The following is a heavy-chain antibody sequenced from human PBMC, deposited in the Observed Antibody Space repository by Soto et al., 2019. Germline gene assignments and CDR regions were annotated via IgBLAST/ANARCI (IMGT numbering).Heavy chain of an antibody. Sequence: EVQLVESGGGLVKPGGSLRLSCAASGFTFNYAWMNWVRQAPGKGLEWVGHIKSKSDGGTTDHAAPVKGRFTISRDDSRNMVYLQMNSLKTEDTAMYYCGSRHWGQGTLVTVSS. CDR3: GSRH. CDR1: GFTFNYAW. CDR2: IKSKSDGGTT. V-gene: IGHV3-15*07. J-gene: IGHJ4*02.